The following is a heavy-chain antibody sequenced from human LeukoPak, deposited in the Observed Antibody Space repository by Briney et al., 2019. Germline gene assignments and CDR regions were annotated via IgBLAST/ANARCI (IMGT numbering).Heavy chain of an antibody. CDR3: AKDLSEEDSSGYYYWNAFDI. V-gene: IGHV3-23*01. D-gene: IGHD3-22*01. J-gene: IGHJ3*02. CDR2: ISGSGST. Sequence: GGSLRLSCAASGFTFSSYAMSWVRQAPGKGLEWVSVISGSGSTYYADSVKGRFTISRDKSKITLYLQMNSLRAEDTAVYYCAKDLSEEDSSGYYYWNAFDIWGQGTMVTVSS. CDR1: GFTFSSYA.